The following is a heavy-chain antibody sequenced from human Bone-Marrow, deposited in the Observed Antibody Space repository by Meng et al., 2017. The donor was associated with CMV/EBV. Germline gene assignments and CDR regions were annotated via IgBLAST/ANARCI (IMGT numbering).Heavy chain of an antibody. CDR3: TRDREGGASDC. CDR1: GFTFSSYA. D-gene: IGHD3-16*01. Sequence: GESLKISCAASGFTFSSYAMHWVRQAPGKGLEWVAFISYDGSNKYYADSVKGRFTISRDSSKNTLYVQMNSRRAEDTAVYYCTRDREGGASDCWGQGTLVTVSS. CDR2: ISYDGSNK. V-gene: IGHV3-30-3*01. J-gene: IGHJ4*02.